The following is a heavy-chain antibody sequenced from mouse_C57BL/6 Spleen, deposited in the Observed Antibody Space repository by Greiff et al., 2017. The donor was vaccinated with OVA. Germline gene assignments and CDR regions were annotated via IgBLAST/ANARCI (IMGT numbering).Heavy chain of an antibody. CDR2: ISGGGGNT. D-gene: IGHD3-3*01. CDR3: ARKGDPYFDY. CDR1: GFTFSSYT. Sequence: EVQVVESGGGLVKPGGSLKLSCAASGFTFSSYTMSWVRQTPEKRLEWVATISGGGGNTYYPDSVKGRFTISRDNAKNTLYLQMSSLRSEDTALYYCARKGDPYFDYWGQGTTLTVSS. V-gene: IGHV5-9*01. J-gene: IGHJ2*01.